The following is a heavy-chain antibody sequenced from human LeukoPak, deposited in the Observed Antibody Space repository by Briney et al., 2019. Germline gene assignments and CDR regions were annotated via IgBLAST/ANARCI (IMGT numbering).Heavy chain of an antibody. J-gene: IGHJ4*02. Sequence: SETLSLTCTVSGGSISSYYWSWIRQPPGKGLEWIGYIYYSGSTNYNPSLKSRVTISVDTSKNQFSLKLSSVTAADTAVYYCARAVGTAMVHYWGQGTLVTVSS. V-gene: IGHV4-59*12. CDR1: GGSISSYY. D-gene: IGHD5-18*01. CDR3: ARAVGTAMVHY. CDR2: IYYSGST.